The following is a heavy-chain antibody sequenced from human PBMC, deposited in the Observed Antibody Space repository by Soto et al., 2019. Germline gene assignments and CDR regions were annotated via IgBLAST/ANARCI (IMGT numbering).Heavy chain of an antibody. D-gene: IGHD4-4*01. Sequence: LTLSCAASGSSFPKYPIHWVRQTPDKGLEWLAVISHDGVTKNSADSVKGRFSVSRDNSRNRLYLEMNSLRTEDTAMYYCVRGGYSSSWERLDPWGQGTLVTVSS. V-gene: IGHV3-30-3*01. J-gene: IGHJ5*02. CDR1: GSSFPKYP. CDR2: ISHDGVTK. CDR3: VRGGYSSSWERLDP.